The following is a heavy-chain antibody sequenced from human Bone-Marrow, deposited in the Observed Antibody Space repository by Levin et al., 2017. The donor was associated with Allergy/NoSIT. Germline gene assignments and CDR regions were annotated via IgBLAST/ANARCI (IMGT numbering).Heavy chain of an antibody. D-gene: IGHD3-22*01. CDR2: INPSGGST. CDR1: GYTFTSYY. V-gene: IGHV1-46*01. CDR3: ARQYYYDSSGYYSEVWNWFDP. J-gene: IGHJ5*02. Sequence: AASVKVSCKASGYTFTSYYMHWVRQAPGQGLEWMGIINPSGGSTSYAQKFQGRVTMTRDTSTSTVYMELSSLRSEDTAVYYCARQYYYDSSGYYSEVWNWFDPWGQGTLVTVSS.